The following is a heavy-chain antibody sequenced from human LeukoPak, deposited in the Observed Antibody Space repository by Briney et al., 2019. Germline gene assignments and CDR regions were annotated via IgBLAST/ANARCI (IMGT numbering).Heavy chain of an antibody. CDR2: IYPIDSDS. Sequence: AGESLKISCKTSGYTFTDYWIGWVRQMPGKGLEWMGIIYPIDSDSKYSPSFQGQVTISADKSINTAYLQWSSLKASDTGIYYCVRLWDSCFDYWGQGTLVTVSS. D-gene: IGHD2-15*01. V-gene: IGHV5-51*01. CDR1: GYTFTDYW. CDR3: VRLWDSCFDY. J-gene: IGHJ4*02.